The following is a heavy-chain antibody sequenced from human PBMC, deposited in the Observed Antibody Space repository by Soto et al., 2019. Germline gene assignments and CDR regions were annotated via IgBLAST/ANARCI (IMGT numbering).Heavy chain of an antibody. D-gene: IGHD5-12*01. V-gene: IGHV5-51*01. CDR3: ARQWNFDY. Sequence: PGESLKISCKASGYIFTTYWIAWGRQMPGKGREWIGIINPTDSDTRYSPSFQGQVTISADKSISTTYLQWSSLKASDTAIYYCARQWNFDYWGQGTLVTVSS. J-gene: IGHJ4*02. CDR2: INPTDSDT. CDR1: GYIFTTYW.